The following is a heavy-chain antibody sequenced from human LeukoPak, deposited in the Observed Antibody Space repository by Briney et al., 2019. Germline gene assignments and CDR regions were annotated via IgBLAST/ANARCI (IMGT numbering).Heavy chain of an antibody. Sequence: GGSLRLSCAASGFTFNDYYMSWIRQAPGKGLEWLSYINIGGTNTHYADSVKGRFTISRDNAKKSLYLEMNNLRAEDTAVYYCATDGAGCDTWGQGVRDSVSS. J-gene: IGHJ5*02. CDR1: GFTFNDYY. CDR3: ATDGAGCDT. CDR2: INIGGTNT. V-gene: IGHV3-11*01.